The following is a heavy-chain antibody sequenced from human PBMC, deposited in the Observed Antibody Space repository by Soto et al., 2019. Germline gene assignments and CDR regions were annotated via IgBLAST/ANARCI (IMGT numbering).Heavy chain of an antibody. V-gene: IGHV1-46*01. D-gene: IGHD3-10*01. CDR1: GYTFTSYY. CDR2: INPSGGST. Sequence: ASVKVSCKASGYTFTSYYMHWVRRAPGQGLEWMGIINPSGGSTSYAQKFQGRVTMTRDTSTSTVYMELSSLRSEDTAVYYCARACITMVRGVIGGMDVWGQGTTATVSS. CDR3: ARACITMVRGVIGGMDV. J-gene: IGHJ6*02.